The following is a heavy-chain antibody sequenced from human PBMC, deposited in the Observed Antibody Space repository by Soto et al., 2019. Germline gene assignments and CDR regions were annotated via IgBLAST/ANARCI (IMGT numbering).Heavy chain of an antibody. Sequence: GESLKISCKGSGYSFTTYWIGWVRQMPGKGLEWMGVIYPADSDTKYSPSFQGQVTISADKSINTAYLQWSSLKASDTAMYYCGRHDVENAMDVWGQGTTVTVSS. J-gene: IGHJ6*02. CDR2: IYPADSDT. V-gene: IGHV5-51*01. CDR3: GRHDVENAMDV. CDR1: GYSFTTYW.